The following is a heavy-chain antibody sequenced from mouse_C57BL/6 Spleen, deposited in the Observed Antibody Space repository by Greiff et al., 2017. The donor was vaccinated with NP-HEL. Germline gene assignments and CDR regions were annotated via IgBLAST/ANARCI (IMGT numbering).Heavy chain of an antibody. D-gene: IGHD3-3*01. CDR1: GYTFTSYW. V-gene: IGHV1-64*01. CDR2: IHPNSGST. CDR3: ARGGLGDYFDY. J-gene: IGHJ2*01. Sequence: QVQLQQPGAELVKPGASVKLSCKASGYTFTSYWMHWVKQRPGQGLEWIGMIHPNSGSTNYNEKFKNKATLTVDKSSSTAYMQLSSLTSEDSAVYYCARGGLGDYFDYWGQGTTLTVSS.